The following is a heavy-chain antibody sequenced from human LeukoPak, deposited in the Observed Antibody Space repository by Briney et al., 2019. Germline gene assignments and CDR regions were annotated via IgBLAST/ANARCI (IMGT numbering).Heavy chain of an antibody. CDR1: GFTISSPY. V-gene: IGHV3-66*01. J-gene: IGHJ4*02. Sequence: GSLRLSCSVSGFTISSPYMAWVRQVPGKGPEWVSLIHSGGSTYYADSVKGRFTISRDNSKNTVYLQMNSLRAEDTVVYYCAIHDYLAVWGQGTLVTVSS. CDR3: AIHDYLAV. CDR2: IHSGGST. D-gene: IGHD4-11*01.